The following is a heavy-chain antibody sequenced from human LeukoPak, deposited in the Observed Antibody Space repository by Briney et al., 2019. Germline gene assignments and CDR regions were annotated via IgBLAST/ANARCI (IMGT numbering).Heavy chain of an antibody. J-gene: IGHJ5*02. CDR2: IRYDGSNK. D-gene: IGHD4-17*01. Sequence: GASLRLSCAASGFTFSSYGMHWVRQAPGKGLEGVAFIRYDGSNKYYADSVKGRFTISRDNSKNTLYLQMNSLRAEDTAVYYCGYGDYRAPNWFDPWGQGTLVTVSS. CDR3: GYGDYRAPNWFDP. V-gene: IGHV3-30*02. CDR1: GFTFSSYG.